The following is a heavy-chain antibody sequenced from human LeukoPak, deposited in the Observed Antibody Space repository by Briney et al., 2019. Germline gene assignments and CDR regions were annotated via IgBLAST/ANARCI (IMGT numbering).Heavy chain of an antibody. CDR1: GYTFTSYA. CDR3: ARDPLPGYSSGWAPFDY. J-gene: IGHJ4*02. CDR2: INAGNGIT. Sequence: ASVKVSCKASGYTFTSYAMHWVRQAPGQRLEWMGWINAGNGITKYSQKFQGRVTITRDTSASTAYMELSSLRSEDTAVYYCARDPLPGYSSGWAPFDYWGQGTLVTVSS. D-gene: IGHD6-19*01. V-gene: IGHV1-3*01.